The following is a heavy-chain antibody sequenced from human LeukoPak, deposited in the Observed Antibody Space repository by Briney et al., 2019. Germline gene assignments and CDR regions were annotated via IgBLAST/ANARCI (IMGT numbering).Heavy chain of an antibody. CDR3: ARVGKRSGYDEGDFDY. D-gene: IGHD5-12*01. J-gene: IGHJ4*02. Sequence: ASVKVSCKASGCTFTSYGISWVRQAPGQGLEWMGWISAYNGNTNYAQKLQGRVTMATDTSTSTAYMELRSLRSDDTAVYYCARVGKRSGYDEGDFDYWGQGTLVTVSS. CDR2: ISAYNGNT. V-gene: IGHV1-18*01. CDR1: GCTFTSYG.